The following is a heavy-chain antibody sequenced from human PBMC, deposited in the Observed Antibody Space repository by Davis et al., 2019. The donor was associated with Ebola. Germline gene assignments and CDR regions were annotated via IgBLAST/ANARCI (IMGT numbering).Heavy chain of an antibody. V-gene: IGHV3-23*01. Sequence: GESLKISCAASGFTFSSYAMSWVRQAPGKGLDWVSAISGSGGSTYYADSVKGRFTISRDNSKNTLYLQMNSLRAEDTAVYYCAKGDQVGWLVPFDYWGQGTLVTVSS. CDR2: ISGSGGST. CDR3: AKGDQVGWLVPFDY. CDR1: GFTFSSYA. J-gene: IGHJ4*02. D-gene: IGHD6-19*01.